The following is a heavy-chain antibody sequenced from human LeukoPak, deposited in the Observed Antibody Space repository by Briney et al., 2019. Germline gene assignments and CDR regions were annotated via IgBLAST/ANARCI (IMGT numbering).Heavy chain of an antibody. Sequence: QTGGSLRLSCAASGFTFSSYAMHWVRQAPGKGLEWVAVISYDGSNKYYADSVKGRFTISRDNSKNTLYLQMNSLRAEDTAVYYCARDTYYDSSGYGSRWGQGTLVTVSS. J-gene: IGHJ4*02. D-gene: IGHD3-22*01. CDR1: GFTFSSYA. V-gene: IGHV3-30*14. CDR2: ISYDGSNK. CDR3: ARDTYYDSSGYGSR.